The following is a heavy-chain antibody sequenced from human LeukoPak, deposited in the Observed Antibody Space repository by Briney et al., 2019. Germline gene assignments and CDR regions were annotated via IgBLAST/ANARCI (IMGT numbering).Heavy chain of an antibody. D-gene: IGHD3-22*01. CDR2: IGSEGGST. J-gene: IGHJ4*02. V-gene: IGHV3-74*01. CDR1: GFTFSAYW. CDR3: ARDLELVYYDSSAYDY. Sequence: PGESLRLSCAASGFTFSAYWMHWVRQAPGKGLVWVSRIGSEGGSTTYADSVRGRFTISRDNARNTLYLQMNTLRAEDTAVYYCARDLELVYYDSSAYDYWGQGTLVTVSS.